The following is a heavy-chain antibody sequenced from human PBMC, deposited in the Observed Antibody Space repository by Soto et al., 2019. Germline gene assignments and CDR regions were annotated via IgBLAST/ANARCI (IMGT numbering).Heavy chain of an antibody. CDR2: INPSSGVT. J-gene: IGHJ4*02. CDR3: ARGGCTDGVCTYYFDY. CDR1: GYTFTEYY. Sequence: QVQLMQSGAEVKKSGASVKVSCKASGYTFTEYYIHWVRQAPGQGLEWMGWINPSSGVTKSAQRFQGSVTMTRDTSITTAYMEMTRLTSDDTAVYYRARGGCTDGVCTYYFDYWGRGTLVAVSS. D-gene: IGHD2-8*01. V-gene: IGHV1-2*02.